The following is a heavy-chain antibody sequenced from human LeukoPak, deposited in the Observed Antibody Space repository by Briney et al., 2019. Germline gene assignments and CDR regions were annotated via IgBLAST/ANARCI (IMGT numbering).Heavy chain of an antibody. V-gene: IGHV1-2*02. J-gene: IGHJ4*02. CDR1: GCIFIRYF. D-gene: IGHD2/OR15-2a*01. CDR2: SSPNSVGN. Sequence: GASVNVSCKACGCIFIRYFMHAVRQAAGHGLEWRCWSSPNSVGNNDAQKFQGRVTMTRDTSIRPAYMELSRLRYDAAAVYYCAKDHSMRTFDSGGQGTLVTVSS. CDR3: AKDHSMRTFDS.